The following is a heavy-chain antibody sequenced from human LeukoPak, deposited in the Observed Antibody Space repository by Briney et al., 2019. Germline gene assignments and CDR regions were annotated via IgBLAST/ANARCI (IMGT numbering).Heavy chain of an antibody. Sequence: GGSLRLSCAASGFTLSGYSMNWVRQAPGKGLEWVSSISPTTNYIRSADSVKGRFTISRDNAKDSLYLQMDSLRAEDTAVYYCASLPTAASYMDVWGKGTTVTVSS. V-gene: IGHV3-21*01. J-gene: IGHJ6*03. CDR3: ASLPTAASYMDV. CDR2: ISPTTNYI. CDR1: GFTLSGYS. D-gene: IGHD6-25*01.